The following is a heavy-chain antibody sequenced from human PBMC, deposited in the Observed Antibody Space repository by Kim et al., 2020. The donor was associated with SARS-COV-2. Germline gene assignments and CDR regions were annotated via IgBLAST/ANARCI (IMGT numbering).Heavy chain of an antibody. Sequence: GGSLRLSCAASGFTFSSYAMSWVRQAPGKGLEWVSAISGSGGSTYYADSVKGRFTISRDNSKNTLYLQMNSLRAEDTAVYYCAKSVYSSGWYLDWFDPWGQGTLVTVSS. CDR2: ISGSGGST. D-gene: IGHD6-19*01. J-gene: IGHJ5*02. CDR1: GFTFSSYA. V-gene: IGHV3-23*01. CDR3: AKSVYSSGWYLDWFDP.